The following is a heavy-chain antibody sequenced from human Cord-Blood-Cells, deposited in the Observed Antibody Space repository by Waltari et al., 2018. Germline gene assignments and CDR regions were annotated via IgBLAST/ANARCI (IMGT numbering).Heavy chain of an antibody. CDR3: ARGEMGASHFDY. Sequence: QVQLQESGPGLVKPSETLSLTCTVSGGSISSYYWSWIRQPPGKGLEWSWYIYYRGSTNYTPSLKSRVTISVDTSKNQFSLKLSSVTAADTAVYYCARGEMGASHFDYWGQGTLVTVSS. CDR2: IYYRGST. J-gene: IGHJ4*02. CDR1: GGSISSYY. D-gene: IGHD1-26*01. V-gene: IGHV4-59*01.